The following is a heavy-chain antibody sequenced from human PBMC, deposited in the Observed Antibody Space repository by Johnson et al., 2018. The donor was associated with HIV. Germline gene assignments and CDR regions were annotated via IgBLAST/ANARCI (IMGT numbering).Heavy chain of an antibody. Sequence: QVQLVESGGGVVQPGGSLRLSCAASGFTFSSYGMHWVRQAPGKGLEWVAFIRYDGTNKYYTDSVKGRFTISRDNSKNTLYLQMNSLRAEDTAVYHCAKGPLTVTRAFDIWGQGTLITVSS. CDR3: AKGPLTVTRAFDI. CDR2: IRYDGTNK. CDR1: GFTFSSYG. J-gene: IGHJ3*02. V-gene: IGHV3-30*02. D-gene: IGHD4-17*01.